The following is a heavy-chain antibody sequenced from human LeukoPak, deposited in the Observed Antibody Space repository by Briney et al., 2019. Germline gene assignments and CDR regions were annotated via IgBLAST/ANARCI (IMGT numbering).Heavy chain of an antibody. CDR1: GYTFTSYD. V-gene: IGHV1-18*01. CDR2: ISTYNGNT. CDR3: ARGVITFGGVTTVDY. Sequence: ASVKVSCKTSGYTFTSYDITWVRQAPGQGLEWMGWISTYNGNTNYAQNLQGRVTMTTDTSTTTAYMELRSLGSDDTAVYYCARGVITFGGVTTVDYWGQGTLVSVSS. D-gene: IGHD3-16*01. J-gene: IGHJ4*02.